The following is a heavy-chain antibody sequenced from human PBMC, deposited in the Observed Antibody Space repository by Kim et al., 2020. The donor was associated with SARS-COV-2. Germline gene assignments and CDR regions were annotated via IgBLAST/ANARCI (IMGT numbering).Heavy chain of an antibody. CDR1: GGSISSSSYY. Sequence: SETLSLTCTDSGGSISSSSYYWGWIRQPPGKGLEWIGSIYYSWSTYYNPSLKSRVTISVDTSKNQFSLKLSSVSAADTAVYYSARPLVQLWLHPHYY. D-gene: IGHD5-18*01. V-gene: IGHV4-39*01. CDR3: ARPLVQLWLHPHYY. J-gene: IGHJ6*01. CDR2: IYYSWST.